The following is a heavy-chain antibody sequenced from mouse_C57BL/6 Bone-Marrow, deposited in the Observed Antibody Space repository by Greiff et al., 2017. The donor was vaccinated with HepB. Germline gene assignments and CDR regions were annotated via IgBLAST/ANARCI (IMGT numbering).Heavy chain of an antibody. D-gene: IGHD1-1*01. J-gene: IGHJ2*01. CDR2: INGDGVST. Sequence: EVMLVESGGGLVQPGESLKLSCESNEYEFPSHDMSWVRKTPEKRLELVAVINGDGVSTYYPDTMERRLAISRDNPKKTLYLQMSSLRCEATALDYCAREDYYDSSPDYWGQGTTLTVSS. CDR1: EYEFPSHD. V-gene: IGHV5-2*01. CDR3: AREDYYDSSPDY.